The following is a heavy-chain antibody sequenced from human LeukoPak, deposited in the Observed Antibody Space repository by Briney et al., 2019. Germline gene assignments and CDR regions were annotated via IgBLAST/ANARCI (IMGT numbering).Heavy chain of an antibody. Sequence: SETLSLTCTVSGGSISSSSYYWGWIRQPPGKGLEWIGSIYYSASTYYNPSLKSRVTISVDTSKNQFSLKLSSVTAADTAVYYCARHEFYQLLSFDYWGQGTLVTVSS. CDR1: GGSISSSSYY. CDR2: IYYSAST. J-gene: IGHJ4*02. CDR3: ARHEFYQLLSFDY. V-gene: IGHV4-39*01. D-gene: IGHD2-2*01.